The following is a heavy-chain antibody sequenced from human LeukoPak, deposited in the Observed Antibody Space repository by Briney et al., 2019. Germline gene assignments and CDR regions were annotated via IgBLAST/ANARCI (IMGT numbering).Heavy chain of an antibody. V-gene: IGHV4-38-2*02. Sequence: SETLSLTCTVSNSSMSSGYYWGWIRRPPGKGLEWIGTTYHSGTSYYNPSLKSRVTISVDTSKNQLSLKVNSVTAADTAVYYCARHLLRTSTSFDYWDQGNLVTVSS. J-gene: IGHJ4*02. CDR3: ARHLLRTSTSFDY. D-gene: IGHD1-14*01. CDR2: TYHSGTS. CDR1: NSSMSSGYY.